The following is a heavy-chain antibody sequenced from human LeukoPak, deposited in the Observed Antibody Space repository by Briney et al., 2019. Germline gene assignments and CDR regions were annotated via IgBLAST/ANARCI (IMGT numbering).Heavy chain of an antibody. D-gene: IGHD1-26*01. V-gene: IGHV1-8*01. CDR1: RYTFTSYD. J-gene: IGHJ5*02. Sequence: ASVKVSCKASRYTFTSYDINWVRQATGQGLEWMGWMNPNSGNTGYAQKFQGRVTMTRNTSISTAYMELSSLRSEDTAVYYCARGLGGSYEMNWFDPWGQGTLVTVSS. CDR2: MNPNSGNT. CDR3: ARGLGGSYEMNWFDP.